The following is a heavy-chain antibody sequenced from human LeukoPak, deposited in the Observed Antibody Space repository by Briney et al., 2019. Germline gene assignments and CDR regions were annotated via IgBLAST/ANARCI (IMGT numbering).Heavy chain of an antibody. V-gene: IGHV1-18*01. CDR1: GYTFTSYG. D-gene: IGHD3-3*01. J-gene: IGHJ4*02. CDR3: ASSLKFSSGYYFVFDY. CDR2: ISAYNGNT. Sequence: ASVKVSCKASGYTFTSYGISWVRQAPGQGLEWMGWISAYNGNTNYAQRLQGRVTMTTDTSTSTAYMELRSLRSDDTAVYYCASSLKFSSGYYFVFDYWGQGTLVTVSS.